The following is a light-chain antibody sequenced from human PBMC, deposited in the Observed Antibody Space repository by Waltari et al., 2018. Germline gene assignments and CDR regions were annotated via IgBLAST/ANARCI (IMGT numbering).Light chain of an antibody. CDR2: LNN. CDR1: SSNVGSNV. V-gene: IGLV1-44*01. CDR3: STWDDSLNNVV. Sequence: QSVLIQPPSASGTPGQRVTISCSGSSSNVGSNVVRWYQQFPGTAPRLRISLNNGRPSGVSDRFSGAKSGTSASLAISGLQSGDEADYYCSTWDDSLNNVVFGGGTKLTVL. J-gene: IGLJ3*02.